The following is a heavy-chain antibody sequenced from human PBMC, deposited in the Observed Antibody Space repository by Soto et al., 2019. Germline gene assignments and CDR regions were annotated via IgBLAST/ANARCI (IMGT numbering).Heavy chain of an antibody. J-gene: IGHJ4*02. V-gene: IGHV4-30-2*01. D-gene: IGHD2-8*02. CDR3: ARESTGGNLDY. Sequence: PSETLSLTCAVSGGSISSGCYSWSWIRQPPGKGLEWIGYIHHSGSTYYNPSLKSRVTISVDRSKNQFSLKLSSVTAADTAVYYCARESTGGNLDYWGQGTLVTVSS. CDR2: IHHSGST. CDR1: GGSISSGCYS.